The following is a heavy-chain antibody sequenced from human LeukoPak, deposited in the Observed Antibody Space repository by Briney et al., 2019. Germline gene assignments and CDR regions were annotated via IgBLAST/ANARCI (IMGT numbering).Heavy chain of an antibody. CDR2: IKQDGSEK. CDR1: GFTFSSYW. Sequence: GGSLRLSCAASGFTFSSYWMSWVRQAPGKGLEWVANIKQDGSEKYYVDSVKGRFTISRDNAKNSLYLQMNSLRAEDTAVYYCARERGQNHYYYMDVWGKGTTVNVSS. V-gene: IGHV3-7*01. CDR3: ARERGQNHYYYMDV. D-gene: IGHD2/OR15-2a*01. J-gene: IGHJ6*03.